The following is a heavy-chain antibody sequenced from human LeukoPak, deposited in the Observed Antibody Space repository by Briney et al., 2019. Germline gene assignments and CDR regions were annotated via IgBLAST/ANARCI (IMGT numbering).Heavy chain of an antibody. CDR3: ARDYDFWSGLYYFDY. CDR2: INPKSGGT. CDR1: GYIFTGYY. Sequence: GASVKVSCKASGYIFTGYYMHWVRQAPGQGLEWMGWINPKSGGTNYAQKFQGRVTMTRDTSISTAYMELSRLRSDDTAVYYCARDYDFWSGLYYFDYWGQGTLVTVSS. J-gene: IGHJ4*02. V-gene: IGHV1-2*02. D-gene: IGHD3-3*01.